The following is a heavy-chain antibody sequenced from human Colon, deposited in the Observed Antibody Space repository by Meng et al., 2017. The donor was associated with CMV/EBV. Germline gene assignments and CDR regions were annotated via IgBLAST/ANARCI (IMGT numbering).Heavy chain of an antibody. D-gene: IGHD6-13*01. Sequence: ASVKVSCKASGYTFTSYGISWVRQAPGQGLEWLGWISGYNANTGYAETLQGRVTMTRDSSIGTAYMELSGLRSEDTAVYYCARVRLAAAGSEPFSIWGQGTTVTVSS. V-gene: IGHV1-18*01. CDR2: ISGYNANT. CDR3: ARVRLAAAGSEPFSI. CDR1: GYTFTSYG. J-gene: IGHJ6*02.